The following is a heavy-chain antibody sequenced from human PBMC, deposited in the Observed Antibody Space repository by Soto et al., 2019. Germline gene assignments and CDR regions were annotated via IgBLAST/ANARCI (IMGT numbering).Heavy chain of an antibody. CDR1: GCTDSTYP. D-gene: IGHD3-10*01. J-gene: IGHJ4*01. CDR2: ISYDRSNK. V-gene: IGHV3-30-3*01. CDR3: ARGVWVSYGLFYY. Sequence: LRLPCAASGCTDSTYPLHRFRQATANRMEWVAVISYDRSNKSCADSVKGRFTISRDNSKNTLYLQMNSLRAEDSAVYYCARGVWVSYGLFYYCVHGT.